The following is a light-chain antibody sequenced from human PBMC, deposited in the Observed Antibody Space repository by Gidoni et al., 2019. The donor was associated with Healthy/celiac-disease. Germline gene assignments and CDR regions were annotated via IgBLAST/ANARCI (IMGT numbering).Light chain of an antibody. Sequence: ELVLTQSPGTLSLSPGERATLSCRASQSVSSSYLAWYQQNPGQAPRLLIYGASSRATGIPDRFIGSGSGTDFTLTISRLEPEDFAVYYCQQYGSSPPRTFGQGTKVEIK. CDR1: QSVSSSY. CDR3: QQYGSSPPRT. V-gene: IGKV3-20*01. J-gene: IGKJ1*01. CDR2: GAS.